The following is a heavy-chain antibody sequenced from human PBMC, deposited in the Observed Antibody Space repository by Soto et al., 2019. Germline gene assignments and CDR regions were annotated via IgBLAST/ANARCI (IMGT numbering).Heavy chain of an antibody. CDR3: ASSSRSYFDY. CDR2: IYDSGST. J-gene: IGHJ4*02. CDR1: GGSISRSGYF. Sequence: QVQLQESGPGLVKPSQTLSLTCTVSGGSISRSGYFWSWIRQHPGKGLEWIGYIYDSGSTYYNPSLRSRFSLSVHTSKNQFSLALTSVTAADTAMYYCASSSRSYFDYWRQGTLVTVAS. V-gene: IGHV4-31*03.